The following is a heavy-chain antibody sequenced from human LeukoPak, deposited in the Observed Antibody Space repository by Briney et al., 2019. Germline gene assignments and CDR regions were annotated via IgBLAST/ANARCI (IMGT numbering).Heavy chain of an antibody. CDR2: IYYTGST. J-gene: IGHJ4*02. CDR1: GGSISSLY. Sequence: SETLSLTCSVSGGSISSLYWSWIRQPPGKGLEWIGYIYYTGSTNYNPSLKSRVTTSVDTAKNQLSLKLSSVTAADTAVYYCARVIGYCSSTSCFGYFDYWGQGTLVTVSS. D-gene: IGHD2-2*01. V-gene: IGHV4-59*08. CDR3: ARVIGYCSSTSCFGYFDY.